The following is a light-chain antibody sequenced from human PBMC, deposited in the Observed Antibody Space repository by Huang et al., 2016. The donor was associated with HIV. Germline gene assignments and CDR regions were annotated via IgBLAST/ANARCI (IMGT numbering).Light chain of an antibody. CDR3: QRYSAYSWT. Sequence: EIQMTQSPSTLSASVGDRVTITCRASQSISTWLAWYQQKPGKAPKLLIYKASNLEDVVPSKFSGSGSGTEFTLTISSLQPDDFATYYCQRYSAYSWTFGQGTKVDIK. V-gene: IGKV1-5*03. CDR2: KAS. J-gene: IGKJ1*01. CDR1: QSISTW.